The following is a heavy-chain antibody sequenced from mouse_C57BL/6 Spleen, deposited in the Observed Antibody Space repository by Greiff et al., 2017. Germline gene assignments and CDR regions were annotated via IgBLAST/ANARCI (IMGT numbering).Heavy chain of an antibody. CDR1: GYTFTDYY. Sequence: VQLQQSGAELVRPGASVKLSCKASGYTFTDYYINWVKQRPGQGLEWIARIYPGSGNTYYNEKFKGKATLTAEKSSSTAYMQLSSLTSEDSAVYCCARYYGSFWYFDVWGTGTTVTVSS. CDR3: ARYYGSFWYFDV. J-gene: IGHJ1*03. D-gene: IGHD1-1*01. V-gene: IGHV1-76*01. CDR2: IYPGSGNT.